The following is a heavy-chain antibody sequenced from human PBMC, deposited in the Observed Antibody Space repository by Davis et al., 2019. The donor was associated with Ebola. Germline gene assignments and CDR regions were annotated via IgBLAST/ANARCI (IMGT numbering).Heavy chain of an antibody. CDR1: GFTFSSYA. Sequence: GESLKISCAASGFTFSSYAMSWVRQAPGKGLEWVSAISGSGGSTYYADSVKGRFTISRDNSKNTLYLQMNSLRAEDTAVYYCAKNDYYYDSSGYYSFDYWGQGTLVTVSS. CDR3: AKNDYYYDSSGYYSFDY. D-gene: IGHD3-22*01. V-gene: IGHV3-23*01. CDR2: ISGSGGST. J-gene: IGHJ4*02.